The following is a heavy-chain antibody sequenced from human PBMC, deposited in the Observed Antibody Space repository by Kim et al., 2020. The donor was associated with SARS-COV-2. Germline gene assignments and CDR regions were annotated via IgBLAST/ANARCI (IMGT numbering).Heavy chain of an antibody. CDR3: AEGDQLLLGY. CDR2: IYYSGST. J-gene: IGHJ4*02. Sequence: SETLSLTCTVSGGSISSSSYYWGWIRQPPGKGLEWIGSIYYSGSTYYNPSLKSRVTISVDTSKNQFSLKLSSVTAADTAVYYCAEGDQLLLGYWGQGTLVTVSS. V-gene: IGHV4-39*01. CDR1: GGSISSSSYY. D-gene: IGHD2-2*01.